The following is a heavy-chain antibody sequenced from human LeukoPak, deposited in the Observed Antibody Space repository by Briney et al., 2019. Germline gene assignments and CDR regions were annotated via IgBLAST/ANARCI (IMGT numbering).Heavy chain of an antibody. J-gene: IGHJ4*02. CDR2: ISSSGSTI. CDR1: GFTFSDYY. Sequence: PGGSLRLSCAASGFTFSDYYMSWIRQAPGKGLEWVSYISSSGSTIYYADSVKGRFTISRDNAKNSLYLQMNSLRAEDTAVYYCARAMEATVVTYDYWGQGTLVTVSS. D-gene: IGHD4-23*01. CDR3: ARAMEATVVTYDY. V-gene: IGHV3-11*01.